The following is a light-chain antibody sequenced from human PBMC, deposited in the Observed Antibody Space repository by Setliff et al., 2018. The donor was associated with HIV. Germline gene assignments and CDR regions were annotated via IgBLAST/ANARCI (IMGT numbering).Light chain of an antibody. CDR1: SSDVGAYIY. V-gene: IGLV2-14*01. J-gene: IGLJ1*01. CDR2: EVT. Sequence: QSVLTQPASVSGSPGQSITISCTGTSSDVGAYIYVSWYQQHPGKAPKLMIYEVTHRPSGVSNRFSGSKSGNTASLTISGLQPEDEADYYCTSYTSRFTYVFGTGTKV. CDR3: TSYTSRFTYV.